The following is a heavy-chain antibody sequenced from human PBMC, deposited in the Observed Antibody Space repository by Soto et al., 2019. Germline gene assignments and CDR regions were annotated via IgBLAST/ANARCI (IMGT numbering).Heavy chain of an antibody. V-gene: IGHV3-74*01. Sequence: GGSLRLSCAASGFTFSAHWMHWVRQAPGKGLVWVSHIKTDGSITRDADSVKGRFTISRDNARNTLYLQMNSLRAEDTAVYCCARDNKWSLDYWGQGTLVTVSS. CDR3: ARDNKWSLDY. CDR2: IKTDGSIT. CDR1: GFTFSAHW. D-gene: IGHD2-15*01. J-gene: IGHJ4*02.